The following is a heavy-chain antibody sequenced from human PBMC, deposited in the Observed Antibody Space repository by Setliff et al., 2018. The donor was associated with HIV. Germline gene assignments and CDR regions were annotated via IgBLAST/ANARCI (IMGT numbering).Heavy chain of an antibody. CDR3: ASRGIVVVTMSMPDEFFVH. V-gene: IGHV4-39*01. J-gene: IGHJ1*01. D-gene: IGHD2-21*02. CDR2: ISYSGTT. CDR1: GVPTSASTYY. Sequence: NPSETLSLTCTVSGVPTSASTYYWGWIRQPPGKGLDRIGYISYSGTTYYNPSLRGRVTISVDRSRNQFSLTLNSVTAADTATYYCASRGIVVVTMSMPDEFFVHWGHGTLVTVSS.